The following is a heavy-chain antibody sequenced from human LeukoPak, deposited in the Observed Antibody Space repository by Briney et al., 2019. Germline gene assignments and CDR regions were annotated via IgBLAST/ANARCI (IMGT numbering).Heavy chain of an antibody. D-gene: IGHD2-8*02. Sequence: GGSLRLSCAASGFTFSSYGMHWVRQAPSKGLEWVSCIRYDGSNKSYADSVKGRFTIYRDNSKSTLSLQMNSLRAEDSAIYYCAKGTLGTGAICYPFDYWGQGSLVTVSS. CDR2: IRYDGSNK. J-gene: IGHJ4*02. CDR3: AKGTLGTGAICYPFDY. V-gene: IGHV3-30*02. CDR1: GFTFSSYG.